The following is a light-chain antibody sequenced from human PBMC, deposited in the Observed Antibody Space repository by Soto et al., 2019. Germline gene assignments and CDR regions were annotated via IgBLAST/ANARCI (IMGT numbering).Light chain of an antibody. CDR3: SSYAGSNNVL. CDR1: SSDVGGYNY. V-gene: IGLV2-8*01. Sequence: QSALTQPPSASGSPGQSVTISCTGTSSDVGGYNYVSWYQQHPGKAPKLMIYEVSKRPSGVPDRFSGSKSGNTASLTVSGLQAEDEAVYYCSSYAGSNNVLFGGGTKLTV. CDR2: EVS. J-gene: IGLJ2*01.